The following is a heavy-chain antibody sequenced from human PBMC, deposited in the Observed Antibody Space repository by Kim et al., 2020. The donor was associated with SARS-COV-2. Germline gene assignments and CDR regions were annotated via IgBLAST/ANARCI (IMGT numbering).Heavy chain of an antibody. J-gene: IGHJ6*02. D-gene: IGHD3-10*01. V-gene: IGHV1-58*02. CDR3: AAAPTVRFGEVLHYCYYGMDV. CDR1: GFTFTSSA. CDR2: IVVGSGNT. Sequence: SVKVSCKASGFTFTSSAMQWVRQARGQRLEWIGWIVVGSGNTNYAQKFQERVTITRDMSTSTAYMELSSLRSEDTALYYCAAAPTVRFGEVLHYCYYGMDVWGQGTTVTVSS.